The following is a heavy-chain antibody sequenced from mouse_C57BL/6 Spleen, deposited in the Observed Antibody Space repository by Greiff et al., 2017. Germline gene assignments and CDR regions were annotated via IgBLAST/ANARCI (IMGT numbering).Heavy chain of an antibody. V-gene: IGHV5-17*01. CDR3: ASDGLRQGYYFDD. J-gene: IGHJ2*01. CDR1: GFTFSDYG. D-gene: IGHD2-4*01. CDR2: ISSGSSTI. Sequence: EVHLVESGGGLVKPGGSLKLSCAASGFTFSDYGMHWVRQAPEKGLEWVAYISSGSSTIYSAATVKGRFTISRDNAKNTLFLQMTMLRSEDTAMYYCASDGLRQGYYFDDWGQGTTLTVSS.